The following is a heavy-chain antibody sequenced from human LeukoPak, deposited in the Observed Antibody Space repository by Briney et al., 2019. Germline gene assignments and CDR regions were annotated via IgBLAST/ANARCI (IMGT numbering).Heavy chain of an antibody. CDR2: IIPILGIA. CDR1: GGTFSSYA. Sequence: SVKVSCKASGGTFSSYAISWVRQAPGQELEWMGRIIPILGIANYAQKFQGRVTITADKSTSTAYMELSSLRSEDTAVYYCAREGDGYFGFDYWGQGTLVTVSS. J-gene: IGHJ4*02. V-gene: IGHV1-69*04. D-gene: IGHD5-24*01. CDR3: AREGDGYFGFDY.